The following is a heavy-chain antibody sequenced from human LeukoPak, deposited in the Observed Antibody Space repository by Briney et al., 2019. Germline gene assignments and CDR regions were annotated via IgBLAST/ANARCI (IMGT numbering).Heavy chain of an antibody. CDR2: IFPGDSDT. V-gene: IGHV5-51*01. Sequence: GESLKISCKASGYKFTNNWIAWVRQKPGKGLEWMGIIFPGDSDTRYSPSFQGQVTISVDKSISTAFLQWSSLKASDTAIYYCARHSGPDVRKGGFSFWGQGALISVSS. CDR1: GYKFTNNW. D-gene: IGHD2-8*02. CDR3: ARHSGPDVRKGGFSF. J-gene: IGHJ4*02.